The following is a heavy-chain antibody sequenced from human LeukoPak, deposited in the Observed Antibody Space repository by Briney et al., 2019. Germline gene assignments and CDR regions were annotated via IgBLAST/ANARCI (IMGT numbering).Heavy chain of an antibody. CDR2: IYYSGST. CDR3: ARSVRYNWNSAWFDP. V-gene: IGHV4-59*01. Sequence: SETLSLTCTVSGGSISSYYWSWIRQPPGKGLEWIGYIYYSGSTNYNPSLKSRVTISVDTSKNQFSLKLSSVTAADTAVYYCARSVRYNWNSAWFDPWGQGTLVTVSS. J-gene: IGHJ5*02. D-gene: IGHD1-7*01. CDR1: GGSISSYY.